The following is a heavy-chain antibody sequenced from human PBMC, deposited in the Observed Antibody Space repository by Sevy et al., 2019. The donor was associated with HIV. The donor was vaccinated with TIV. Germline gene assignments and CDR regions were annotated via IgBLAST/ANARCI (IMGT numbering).Heavy chain of an antibody. CDR1: GFTFSSYA. CDR3: ARDNLGYCISTSCPAWFDP. V-gene: IGHV3-30-3*01. J-gene: IGHJ5*02. D-gene: IGHD2-2*01. CDR2: ISYDGCNK. Sequence: GGSLRLSCAASGFTFSSYAMHWVRQAPGKGLEWVAVISYDGCNKYYADSVKGRFTISRDNSKNTLYLQMNSLRAEDTAVYYCARDNLGYCISTSCPAWFDPWGQGTLVTVSS.